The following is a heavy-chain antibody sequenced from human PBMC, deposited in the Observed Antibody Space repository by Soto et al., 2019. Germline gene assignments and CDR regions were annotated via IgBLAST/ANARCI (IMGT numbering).Heavy chain of an antibody. V-gene: IGHV5-51*01. CDR3: ARADSSGVAFDY. CDR2: IYPGDFDT. CDR1: GCYFTNYW. D-gene: IGHD6-19*01. J-gene: IGHJ4*02. Sequence: PGESLKISCKGSGCYFTNYWIGWVRQMPGKGLEWMGIIYPGDFDTRYSPSFQGQVTISADKSFSTAYLRWSSLRGEDTAVYYCARADSSGVAFDYWGQGTLVTVSS.